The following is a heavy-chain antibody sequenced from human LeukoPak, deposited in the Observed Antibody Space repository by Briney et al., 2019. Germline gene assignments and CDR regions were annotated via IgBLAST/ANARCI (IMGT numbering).Heavy chain of an antibody. CDR3: ASVGYCGGDCYDNWFDP. D-gene: IGHD2-21*02. Sequence: ASVKVSCKASGYTFTGYYMHWVRQAPGQGLEWMGWISPNSGGTNYAQKFQGRVTMTRDTSISTAYMELSRLRSDDTAVYYCASVGYCGGDCYDNWFDPWGQGTLVTVSS. V-gene: IGHV1-2*02. CDR1: GYTFTGYY. J-gene: IGHJ5*02. CDR2: ISPNSGGT.